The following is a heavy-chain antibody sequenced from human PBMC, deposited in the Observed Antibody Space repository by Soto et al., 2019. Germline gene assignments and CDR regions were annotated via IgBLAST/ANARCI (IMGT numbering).Heavy chain of an antibody. J-gene: IGHJ6*02. CDR3: ARDIDRQQLGGNYYYILDV. CDR2: IMPVFATP. Sequence: QVQLVQSGAEVKKPGSSVKVSCKASGGTFSTSAISWVRQAPGQGLEWVGGIMPVFATPDYAQKFQGRVTITADESTTTVYLELTSLRTDDTAVYYCARDIDRQQLGGNYYYILDVWGQGTAITVSS. CDR1: GGTFSTSA. D-gene: IGHD1-26*01. V-gene: IGHV1-69*12.